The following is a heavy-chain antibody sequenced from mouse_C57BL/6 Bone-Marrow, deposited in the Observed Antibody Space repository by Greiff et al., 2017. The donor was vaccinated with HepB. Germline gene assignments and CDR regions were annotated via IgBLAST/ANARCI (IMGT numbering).Heavy chain of an antibody. CDR2: IYPRSGNT. CDR1: GYTFTSYG. D-gene: IGHD1-1*01. V-gene: IGHV1-81*01. Sequence: VQLQQSGAELARPGASVKLSCKASGYTFTSYGISWVKQRTGQGLEWIGEIYPRSGNTYYNEKFKGKATLTADKSSSTAYMELRSLTSEDSAVYFCARCNTTVYFGYWGQGTTLTVSS. J-gene: IGHJ2*01. CDR3: ARCNTTVYFGY.